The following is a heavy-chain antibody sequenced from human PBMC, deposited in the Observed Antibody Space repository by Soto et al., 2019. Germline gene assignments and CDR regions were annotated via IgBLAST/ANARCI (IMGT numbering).Heavy chain of an antibody. CDR2: ISYDGSNK. CDR1: GFTFSSYG. J-gene: IGHJ5*02. D-gene: IGHD2-2*01. V-gene: IGHV3-30*03. Sequence: SLRLSCAASGFTFSSYGMHWVRQAPGKGLEWVAVISYDGSNKYYADSVKGRFTISRDNSKNTLYLQMNSLRAEDTAVYYCARATSWNNWFDPWGQGTLVTVSS. CDR3: ARATSWNNWFDP.